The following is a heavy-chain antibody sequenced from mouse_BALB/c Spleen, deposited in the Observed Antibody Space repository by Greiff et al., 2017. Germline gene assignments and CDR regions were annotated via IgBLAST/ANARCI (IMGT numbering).Heavy chain of an antibody. CDR2: IRLKSNNYAT. CDR3: TRKESFYYAMDY. J-gene: IGHJ4*01. CDR1: GFTFSNYW. V-gene: IGHV6-6*02. Sequence: EVKVEESGGGLVQPGGSMKLSCVASGFTFSNYWMNWVRQSPEKGLEWVAEIRLKSNNYATHYAESVKGRFTISRDDSKSSVYLQMNNLRAEDTGIYYCTRKESFYYAMDYWGQGTSVTVSS.